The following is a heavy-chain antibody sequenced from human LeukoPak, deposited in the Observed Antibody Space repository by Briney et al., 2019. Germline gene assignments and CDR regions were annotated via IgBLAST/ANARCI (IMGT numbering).Heavy chain of an antibody. CDR1: GDSISSNSDY. V-gene: IGHV4-39*07. CDR2: IYHRGRT. CDR3: AREVPYGDYPPGDY. J-gene: IGHJ4*02. Sequence: SETLSLTCSVSGDSISSNSDYWGWIRQPPGKGLEWIGNIYHRGRTNYNPSLKSRVTISADTSKNQFSLKLSSVTAADTAVYYCAREVPYGDYPPGDYWGQGTLVTVSS. D-gene: IGHD4-17*01.